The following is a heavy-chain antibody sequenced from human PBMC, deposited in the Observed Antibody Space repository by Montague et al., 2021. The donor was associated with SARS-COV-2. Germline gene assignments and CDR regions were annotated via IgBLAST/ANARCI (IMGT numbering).Heavy chain of an antibody. CDR1: GGSISSSSYY. Sequence: SETLSLTCTVSGGSISSSSYYWGWIRQPPGKGLEWIGGIYYSGTPYYKPSLKRRVTIAVDTSKNQFSLKLSSVTAAETAVYFCARLGLTVVKRAFDRWGKGTMVTVSS. V-gene: IGHV4-39*07. D-gene: IGHD6-19*01. CDR2: IYYSGTP. CDR3: ARLGLTVVKRAFDR. J-gene: IGHJ3*01.